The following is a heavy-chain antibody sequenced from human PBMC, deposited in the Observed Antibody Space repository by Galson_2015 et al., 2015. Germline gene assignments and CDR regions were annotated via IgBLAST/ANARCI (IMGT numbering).Heavy chain of an antibody. V-gene: IGHV1-24*01. D-gene: IGHD1-7*01. J-gene: IGHJ6*02. CDR2: FDPEDGET. CDR1: GYTLTELS. CDR3: ATGSYNWNYRVNYYGMDV. Sequence: SVKVSCKVSGYTLTELSMHWVRQAPGKGLEWMGGFDPEDGETIYAQKFQGRVTMTEDTSTDTAYMELSSPRSEDTAVYYCATGSYNWNYRVNYYGMDVSGQGTTVTVSS.